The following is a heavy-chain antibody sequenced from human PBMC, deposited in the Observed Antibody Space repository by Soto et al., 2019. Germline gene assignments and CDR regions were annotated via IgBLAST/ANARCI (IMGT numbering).Heavy chain of an antibody. CDR3: GRHGGYYDFLPVYYPELNFDS. D-gene: IGHD3-9*01. J-gene: IGHJ4*02. CDR1: GGSISSSSYY. V-gene: IGHV4-39*01. Sequence: PSETQSLTCTVSGGSISSSSYYWGWIRQPPGKGLEWIGSIYYSGTTYYNPSLKSRVTISVDTSKNQFSLKLSTVTAAVTAVYYWGRHGGYYDFLPVYYPELNFDSGGRGTLVPVS. CDR2: IYYSGTT.